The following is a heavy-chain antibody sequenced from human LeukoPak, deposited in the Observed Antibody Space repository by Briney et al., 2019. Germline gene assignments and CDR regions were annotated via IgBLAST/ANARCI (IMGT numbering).Heavy chain of an antibody. Sequence: GESLKISCRASGYSFTTYWIGWVRQMPGKGLEWMGIIYPGDSDTRYSPSFQGQVTISADKSISTAYLQWSSLKASDTAMYYCARQKSGYDYAFDIWGQGTMVTVSS. CDR3: ARQKSGYDYAFDI. CDR1: GYSFTTYW. J-gene: IGHJ3*02. V-gene: IGHV5-51*01. D-gene: IGHD5-12*01. CDR2: IYPGDSDT.